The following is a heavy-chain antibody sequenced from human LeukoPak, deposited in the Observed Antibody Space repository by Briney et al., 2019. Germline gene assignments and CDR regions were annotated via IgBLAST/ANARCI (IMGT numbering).Heavy chain of an antibody. CDR2: ISSDGRNT. CDR3: AADSGYYDSSGYAFDI. V-gene: IGHV3-48*01. J-gene: IGHJ3*02. D-gene: IGHD3-22*01. Sequence: PGGSLRLSCSASGFTLRNYGMSWVRQAPRKGLEWVSAISSDGRNTHYADSVKGRFTISRDNAKNSLYLQMNSLRAEDTAVYYCAADSGYYDSSGYAFDIWGQGTMVTVSS. CDR1: GFTLRNYG.